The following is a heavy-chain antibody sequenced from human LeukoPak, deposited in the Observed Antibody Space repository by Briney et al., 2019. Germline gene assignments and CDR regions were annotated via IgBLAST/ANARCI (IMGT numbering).Heavy chain of an antibody. J-gene: IGHJ4*02. CDR2: IYPNNSGS. CDR3: ALSSGAFDSAGYFDY. Sequence: GESLKISWKGSGYSFTNYWVGWVRQMPGKGLEWMGIIYPNNSGSRYSPSFRGQVTISVDRSITTAYLQWNSLKPSDTAMYYCALSSGAFDSAGYFDYWGQGTLVTVSS. CDR1: GYSFTNYW. V-gene: IGHV5-51*01. D-gene: IGHD2-15*01.